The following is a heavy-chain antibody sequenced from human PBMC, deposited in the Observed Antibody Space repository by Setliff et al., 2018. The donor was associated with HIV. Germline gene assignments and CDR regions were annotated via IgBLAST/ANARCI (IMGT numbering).Heavy chain of an antibody. V-gene: IGHV4-34*01. CDR2: INHSGKT. J-gene: IGHJ5*02. CDR3: ASRVYYYDSNKVLREEGFDP. Sequence: SETLSLTCAVYGGSLSGHYWTWIRQPPGEGLEWIGEINHSGKTNYNPSLTSRVTISQDTSKNQFSLELTSVTAADTAVYFCASRVYYYDSNKVLREEGFDPWGQGTLVTVSS. D-gene: IGHD3-22*01. CDR1: GGSLSGHY.